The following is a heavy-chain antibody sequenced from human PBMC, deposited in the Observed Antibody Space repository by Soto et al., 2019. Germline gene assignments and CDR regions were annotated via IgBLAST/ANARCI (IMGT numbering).Heavy chain of an antibody. CDR2: INHSGST. V-gene: IGHV4-34*01. D-gene: IGHD3-16*02. J-gene: IGHJ5*02. CDR1: GGSFSGYY. Sequence: SETLSLTCAVYGGSFSGYYWSWIRQPPGKGLEWIGEINHSGSTNYNPSLKSRVTISVDTSKNQFSLKLSSVTAADTAVYYCARENYDYVWGSYRYTADNWFDPWGQGTLVTVSS. CDR3: ARENYDYVWGSYRYTADNWFDP.